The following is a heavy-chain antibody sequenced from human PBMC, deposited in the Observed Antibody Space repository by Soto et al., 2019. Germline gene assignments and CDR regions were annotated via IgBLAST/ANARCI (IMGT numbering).Heavy chain of an antibody. J-gene: IGHJ5*02. CDR1: GVSTRHSSYF. CDR3: ARVAASRYYGSGSYYLPNLNWFDP. Sequence: LETQSLTCAVSGVSTRHSSYFWGWIRQPPGKGLEWIASVYYSGTPYYNPSLKSRVTISIATSKTQVSLNLNSLTAEDTAVYYCARVAASRYYGSGSYYLPNLNWFDPWGQGTLVTVSS. D-gene: IGHD3-10*01. CDR2: VYYSGTP. V-gene: IGHV4-39*01.